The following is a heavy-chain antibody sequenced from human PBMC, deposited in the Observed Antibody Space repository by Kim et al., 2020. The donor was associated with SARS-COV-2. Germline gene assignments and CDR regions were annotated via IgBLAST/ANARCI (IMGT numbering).Heavy chain of an antibody. D-gene: IGHD2-15*01. CDR2: ISSNGGST. CDR3: VKPLRSQGGPSYYYYYGMDV. V-gene: IGHV3-64D*09. Sequence: GGSLRLSCSASGFTFSSYAMHWVRQAPGKGLEYVSAISSNGGSTYYADSVKGRFTISRDNSKNTLYLQMSSLRAEDTAVYYCVKPLRSQGGPSYYYYYGMDVWGQGTTVTVSS. J-gene: IGHJ6*02. CDR1: GFTFSSYA.